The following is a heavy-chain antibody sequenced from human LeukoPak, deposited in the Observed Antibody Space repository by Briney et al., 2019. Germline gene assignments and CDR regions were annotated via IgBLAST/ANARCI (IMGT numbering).Heavy chain of an antibody. D-gene: IGHD3-22*01. V-gene: IGHV4-59*01. CDR3: ARVRAFSYYDSSGDLYYFDY. CDR2: IYYTGST. Sequence: ASETLSLTCTVSGGSISSYYWSWIRQPPGKGLEWIGYIYYTGSTNYNPSLKSRVTISVDTSKNQFSLKLSSVTAADTAAYYCARVRAFSYYDSSGDLYYFDYWGQGTLVTVSS. CDR1: GGSISSYY. J-gene: IGHJ4*02.